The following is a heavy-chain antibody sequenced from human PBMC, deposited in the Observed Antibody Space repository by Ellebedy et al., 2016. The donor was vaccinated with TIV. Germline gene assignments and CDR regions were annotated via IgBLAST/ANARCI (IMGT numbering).Heavy chain of an antibody. D-gene: IGHD3-22*01. CDR3: ARGDNYYYDSSGYYYSH. J-gene: IGHJ4*02. V-gene: IGHV1-46*01. Sequence: ASVKVSCKVSGYTFTRYYLYWVRQAPGQGLDWMGIINPTSGDSNYAQKFQGRVTMTRDTSTSTVNMELSSLRSEDTAVYYCARGDNYYYDSSGYYYSHWGQGTLVTVSS. CDR2: INPTSGDS. CDR1: GYTFTRYY.